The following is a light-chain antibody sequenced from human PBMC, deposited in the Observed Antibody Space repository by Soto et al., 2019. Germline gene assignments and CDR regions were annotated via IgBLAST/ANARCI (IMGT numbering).Light chain of an antibody. J-gene: IGLJ1*01. CDR2: DVS. CDR3: SSYTSSSTLPYV. V-gene: IGLV2-14*01. CDR1: SKDGGGYNY. Sequence: QSALTQPASVSWSPGQSITIPCTGTSKDGGGYNYVSWYQQHPGKAPKLMIYDVSNRPSGVSNRFSGSKSGNTASLTISGLQAEDEADYYCSSYTSSSTLPYVFGTGTKVTVL.